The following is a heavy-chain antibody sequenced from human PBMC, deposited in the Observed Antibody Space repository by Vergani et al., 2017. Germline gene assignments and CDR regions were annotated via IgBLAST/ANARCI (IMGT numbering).Heavy chain of an antibody. D-gene: IGHD2-2*03. Sequence: QVQLQESGPGLVKPSETLSLTCAVSGYSISSGYYWGWIRQPPGKGLEWIGSIYHSGSTYYNPSLKSRVTISVDTSKNQFSLKLSSVTAADTAVYYCAREHAVGYCSSTSCYLDWFDPWGQGTLVTVSS. CDR3: AREHAVGYCSSTSCYLDWFDP. J-gene: IGHJ5*02. V-gene: IGHV4-38-2*02. CDR2: IYHSGST. CDR1: GYSISSGYY.